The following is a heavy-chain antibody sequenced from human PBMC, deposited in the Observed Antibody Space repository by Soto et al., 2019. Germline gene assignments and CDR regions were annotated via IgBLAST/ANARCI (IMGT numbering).Heavy chain of an antibody. CDR1: GGTFSSYT. CDR2: IIPILGIA. J-gene: IGHJ4*02. CDR3: ARAAPPTSSSWSYYFDP. Sequence: ASVKVSCKASGGTFSSYTISWVRQAPGQGLEWMGRIIPILGIANYAQKFQGRVTITADKSTSTAYMELSSLRSEDTAVYYCARAAPPTSSSWSYYFDPWGQGTLVTV. V-gene: IGHV1-69*02. D-gene: IGHD6-13*01.